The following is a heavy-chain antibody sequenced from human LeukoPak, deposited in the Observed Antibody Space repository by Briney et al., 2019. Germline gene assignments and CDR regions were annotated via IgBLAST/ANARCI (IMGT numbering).Heavy chain of an antibody. CDR3: ARELDGSGSFDY. CDR1: GFTFSRYT. CDR2: INSNGRST. D-gene: IGHD3-10*01. J-gene: IGHJ4*02. V-gene: IGHV3-64*02. Sequence: GGSLRLSCAASGFTFSRYTMHWVSQAPGKRLEYFSAINSNGRSTYYADSVKGRFTLSRDNSRNTLYLQMGSLRIEDTAVYYCARELDGSGSFDYWGQGTLVTVSS.